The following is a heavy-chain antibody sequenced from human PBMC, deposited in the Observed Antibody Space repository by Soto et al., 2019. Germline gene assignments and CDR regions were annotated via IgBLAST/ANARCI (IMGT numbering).Heavy chain of an antibody. V-gene: IGHV4-31*03. Sequence: QVQLQESGPGLVKPSQTLSLTCTVSGGSISSGGSYWSWIRQHPGKGLEWIGYIYYSGSTYYNPSRKSRATISLDTSADQFSLKLTAVNAADTAVYYCARGQIVVVPAATIRYFDLWGRGTLVTVSS. CDR1: GGSISSGGSY. CDR2: IYYSGST. J-gene: IGHJ2*01. CDR3: ARGQIVVVPAATIRYFDL. D-gene: IGHD2-2*01.